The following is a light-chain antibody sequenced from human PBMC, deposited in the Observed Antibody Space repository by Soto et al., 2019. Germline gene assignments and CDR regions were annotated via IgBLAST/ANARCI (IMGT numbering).Light chain of an antibody. V-gene: IGKV1-5*03. J-gene: IGKJ1*01. Sequence: DIQMTQSPSTLSASVGDRVTITCRASQTISNYLTWYQQRPGKAPKLLIYRSSILQNGVPSRFSGGGSGTEFNLSISSLQPDDFAAHYCQQYSIFATFGQGTRVEI. CDR3: QQYSIFAT. CDR2: RSS. CDR1: QTISNY.